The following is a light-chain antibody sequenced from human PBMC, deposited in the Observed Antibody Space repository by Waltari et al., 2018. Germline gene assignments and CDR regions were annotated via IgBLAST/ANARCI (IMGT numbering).Light chain of an antibody. J-gene: IGLJ2*01. V-gene: IGLV3-1*01. CDR2: QDF. CDR1: NLGEKF. Sequence: YDLTQPPSVSVSPGQTATITCYGDNLGEKFVSWYQQRPGQSPFLVIYQDFKRPSGIPGRFSGSNSGNTATLTISGAQAMDEADFYCQSWVGKVVFGGGTKSTV. CDR3: QSWVGKVV.